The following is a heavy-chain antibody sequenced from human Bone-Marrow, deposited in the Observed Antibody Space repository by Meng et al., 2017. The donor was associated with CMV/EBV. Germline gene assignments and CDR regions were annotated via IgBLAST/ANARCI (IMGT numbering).Heavy chain of an antibody. D-gene: IGHD3-10*01. CDR1: GFTFDDYA. J-gene: IGHJ6*02. Sequence: SLKISCAASGFTFDDYAMLWVRQAPGKGLEWVSGISWNSGSIGYADSVKGRFTISRDNAKNSLYLQMNSLRAEDTALYYCAKDSSWSLGSGMDVWGQGTTVTVSS. V-gene: IGHV3-9*01. CDR2: ISWNSGSI. CDR3: AKDSSWSLGSGMDV.